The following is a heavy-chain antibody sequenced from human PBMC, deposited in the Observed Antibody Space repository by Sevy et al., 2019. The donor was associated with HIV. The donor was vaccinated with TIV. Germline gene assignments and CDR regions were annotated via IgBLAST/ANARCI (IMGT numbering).Heavy chain of an antibody. CDR3: AKDVGGFSGFDY. CDR2: IGGDKKKS. J-gene: IGHJ4*02. D-gene: IGHD5-12*01. CDR1: GFKFDDHT. Sequence: GGSLRLSCGASGFKFDDHTMHWVRQAPGKGLQWVSFIGGDKKKSSYASSVQGRFSISRENRRNTLYLQMHSLRIEDTGLYFCAKDVGGFSGFDYCGQGTLVTVSS. V-gene: IGHV3-43*01.